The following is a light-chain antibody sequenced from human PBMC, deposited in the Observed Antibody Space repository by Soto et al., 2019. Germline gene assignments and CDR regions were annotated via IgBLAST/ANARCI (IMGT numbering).Light chain of an antibody. CDR1: QSISSY. V-gene: IGKV1-39*01. CDR2: AAS. CDR3: QQRYSTPT. Sequence: DIQMTQSPSSLSASVGDRVTITCRASQSISSYLNWYQQKPGKAPKLLIYAASGLQSGVPSRFRDSGSGTDFALTISRLHPEDFATYYCQQRYSTPTVGQGTKLVIK. J-gene: IGKJ2*01.